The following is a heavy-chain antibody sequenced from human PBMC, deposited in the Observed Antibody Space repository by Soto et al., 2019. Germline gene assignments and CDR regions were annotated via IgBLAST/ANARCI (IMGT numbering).Heavy chain of an antibody. CDR3: ARDRWVGGDRYYVDY. D-gene: IGHD4-17*01. V-gene: IGHV3-21*01. J-gene: IGHJ4*02. CDR1: GFTFSSYS. Sequence: EVQLVESGGGLVKPGGSLRLSCAASGFTFSSYSMNWVRQAPGKGLEWVSSISSSSSYIYYADSVKGRFTISRDNAKNSLYLQMNSLRAEDTAVYYCARDRWVGGDRYYVDYWGQGTLVTVSS. CDR2: ISSSSSYI.